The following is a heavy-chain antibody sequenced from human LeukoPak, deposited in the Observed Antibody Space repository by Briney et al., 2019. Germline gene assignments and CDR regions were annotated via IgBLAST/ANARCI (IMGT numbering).Heavy chain of an antibody. CDR2: ISHDGTKK. D-gene: IGHD5-18*01. J-gene: IGHJ5*02. V-gene: IGHV3-30*04. Sequence: GSLRLSCAASGLTFSDYPIHRVRQAPGKGLEWVAVISHDGTKKYYADSAKGRFTISRDNPKNTLFLQMNSLKTEDTAVYYCARGDLIQLWSPSFDPWGQGTLVTVSS. CDR3: ARGDLIQLWSPSFDP. CDR1: GLTFSDYP.